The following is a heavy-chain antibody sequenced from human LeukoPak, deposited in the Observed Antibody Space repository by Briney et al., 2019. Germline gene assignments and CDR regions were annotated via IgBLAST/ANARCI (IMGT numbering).Heavy chain of an antibody. CDR2: TKLDGYEK. V-gene: IGHV3-7*01. CDR1: GFTFSTYW. CDR3: ARDRSDVLTGYNDAFDM. Sequence: GGSLRLSCAASGFTFSTYWMSWVRRFPGRGLEWVATTKLDGYEKYYVDSVKGRFTISRDNAKNSLYLQMNSLRAEDTAVYYCARDRSDVLTGYNDAFDMWGQGTMVTVSS. J-gene: IGHJ3*02. D-gene: IGHD3-9*01.